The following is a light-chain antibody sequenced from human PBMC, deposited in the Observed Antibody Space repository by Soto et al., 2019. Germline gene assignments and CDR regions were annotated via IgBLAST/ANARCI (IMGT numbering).Light chain of an antibody. CDR1: SSNIGAGYD. CDR3: QSYDSSLSVIYV. V-gene: IGLV1-40*01. J-gene: IGLJ1*01. Sequence: QSVLTQPPSVSGAPGQRVTISCTGSSSNIGAGYDVHWYQQLPGTAPKLLIYGNSNRPSGVPDRFSGSQSGTSASLAITGLQAEAEDDYYCQSYDSSLSVIYVFGTGTKLTVL. CDR2: GNS.